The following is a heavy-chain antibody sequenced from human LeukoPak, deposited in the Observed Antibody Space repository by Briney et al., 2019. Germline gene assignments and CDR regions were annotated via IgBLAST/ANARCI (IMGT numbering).Heavy chain of an antibody. Sequence: PSETLSLTCTVSGGSISSYYWSWIRQPPGKGLEWIGYIYYSGGTNYNPSLKSRVTISVDTSKNQFSLKLRSVTAADTAVYYCARGGYYGSGNDFRFDPWGQGTLVTVSS. CDR2: IYYSGGT. J-gene: IGHJ5*02. CDR3: ARGGYYGSGNDFRFDP. CDR1: GGSISSYY. V-gene: IGHV4-59*01. D-gene: IGHD3-10*01.